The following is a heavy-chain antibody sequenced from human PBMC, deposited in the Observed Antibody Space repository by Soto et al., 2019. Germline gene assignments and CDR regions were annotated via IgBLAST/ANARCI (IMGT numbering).Heavy chain of an antibody. Sequence: PGGSLRLSCAASVFTFSSNWMHWVRQAPGKGLVWVSRINSDGTYTSYADSVKGRFTISRDNAKNTLYLQLNSVRPEDTAVYFCAKARDQFDSSGADYWGQGSLVTVSS. V-gene: IGHV3-74*01. D-gene: IGHD3-22*01. CDR3: AKARDQFDSSGADY. CDR2: INSDGTYT. J-gene: IGHJ4*02. CDR1: VFTFSSNW.